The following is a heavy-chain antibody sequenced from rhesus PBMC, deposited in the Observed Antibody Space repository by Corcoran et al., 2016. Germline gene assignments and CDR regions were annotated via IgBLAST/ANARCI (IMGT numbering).Heavy chain of an antibody. CDR3: TKDQYSFDY. J-gene: IGHJ4*01. Sequence: EVQLVESGGGLVQPGGSLRLSCAASGFTFSDYYMYWVRQAPGKGLELVGFIRSKAYGGTAEYAASVKGRFTISRDDSKSIAYLQMSSLKTEDTAVYYCTKDQYSFDYWGQGVLVTVSS. CDR2: IRSKAYGGTA. CDR1: GFTFSDYY. V-gene: IGHV3-184*01. D-gene: IGHD2-15*01.